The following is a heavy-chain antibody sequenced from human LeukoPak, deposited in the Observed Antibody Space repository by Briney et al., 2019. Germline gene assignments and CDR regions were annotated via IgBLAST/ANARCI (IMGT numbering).Heavy chain of an antibody. Sequence: GGSLRLSCAASGFTFSSYAMHWVRQAPGKGLGWVAVIAYDGSNKYYADSVKGRFTISRDNSKNTLYLQMNSLRAEDTAVYYCARAPRPYCSGGSCYTFDYWGQGTLVTVSS. CDR2: IAYDGSNK. CDR1: GFTFSSYA. D-gene: IGHD2-15*01. CDR3: ARAPRPYCSGGSCYTFDY. V-gene: IGHV3-30*04. J-gene: IGHJ4*02.